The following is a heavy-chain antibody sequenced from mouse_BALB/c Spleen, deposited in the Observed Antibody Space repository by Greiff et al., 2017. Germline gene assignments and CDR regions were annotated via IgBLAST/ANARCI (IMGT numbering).Heavy chain of an antibody. D-gene: IGHD2-4*01. CDR3: ARTSLYYDYDGFDY. J-gene: IGHJ2*01. V-gene: IGHV1-69*02. CDR1: GYTFTSYW. Sequence: QVQLQQPGAELVKPGAPVKLSCKASGYTFTSYWMNWVKQSPGRGLEWIGRIDPSDSETHYNQKFKDKATLTVDKSSSTAYIQLSSLTSEDSAVYYCARTSLYYDYDGFDYWGQGTTLTVSS. CDR2: IDPSDSET.